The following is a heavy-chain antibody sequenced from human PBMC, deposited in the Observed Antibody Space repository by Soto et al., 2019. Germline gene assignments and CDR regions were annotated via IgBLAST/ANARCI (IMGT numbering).Heavy chain of an antibody. Sequence: PGGSLRLSCAASGFTFSSYSMNWVRQAPGKGLEWVSSISSSSSYIYYADSVKGRFTISRDNAKNSLYLQMNSLRAEDTAVYYCARVCSGGSCYSESDYWGQGTLVTVSS. J-gene: IGHJ4*02. CDR2: ISSSSSYI. V-gene: IGHV3-21*01. CDR3: ARVCSGGSCYSESDY. D-gene: IGHD2-15*01. CDR1: GFTFSSYS.